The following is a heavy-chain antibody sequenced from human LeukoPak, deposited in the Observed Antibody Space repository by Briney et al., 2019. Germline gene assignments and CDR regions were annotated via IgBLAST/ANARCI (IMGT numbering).Heavy chain of an antibody. D-gene: IGHD2-15*01. V-gene: IGHV3-48*03. CDR1: GFPLSFYE. Sequence: GPVTLLCAPSGFPLSFYEEIGPRLAPGRAGEGILYNSKSDYRIYYADSVKGRFTISRDNSKNTLYLQMNSLRAEDTAVYYCARVGCTGGSCLAYNYYAMDVWGQGTTVTVSS. J-gene: IGHJ6*02. CDR3: ARVGCTGGSCLAYNYYAMDV. CDR2: NSKSDYRI.